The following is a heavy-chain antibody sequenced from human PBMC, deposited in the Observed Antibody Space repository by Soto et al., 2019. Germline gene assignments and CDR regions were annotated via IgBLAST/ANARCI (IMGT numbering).Heavy chain of an antibody. V-gene: IGHV1-8*01. J-gene: IGHJ4*01. CDR3: ARAYTWGIAVAGT. CDR2: MNPNSGNT. D-gene: IGHD6-19*01. CDR1: GYSFSSFD. Sequence: ASVNVSCKASGYSFSSFDITWVRQATGQGLEWMGWMNPNSGNTGYAQKFQSRVTMTRNTSISTAYMELSSLRSEDTALYYCARAYTWGIAVAGTWGQGTLVTVSS.